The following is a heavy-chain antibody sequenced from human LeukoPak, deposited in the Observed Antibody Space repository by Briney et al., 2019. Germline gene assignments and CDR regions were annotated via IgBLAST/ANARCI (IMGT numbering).Heavy chain of an antibody. CDR2: IIPIFGTA. Sequence: ASVKVSCTASGGTFSSYAISWVRQAPGQGLEWMGGIIPIFGTANYAQKFQGRVTITADESTSTAYMELSSLRSEDTAVYYCARVDSEAYCSGGSCYSFAYWGQGTLVTVSS. J-gene: IGHJ4*02. D-gene: IGHD2-15*01. CDR1: GGTFSSYA. CDR3: ARVDSEAYCSGGSCYSFAY. V-gene: IGHV1-69*13.